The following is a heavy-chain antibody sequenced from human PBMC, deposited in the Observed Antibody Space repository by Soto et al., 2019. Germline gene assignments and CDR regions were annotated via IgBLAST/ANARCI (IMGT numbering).Heavy chain of an antibody. J-gene: IGHJ4*02. Sequence: GGSLRLSCAASGFTFSSYWMSWVRQAPGKGLEWVANIKQDGSEKYYVDPVKGRFTISRDNSKNMLFLQMNSLRAEDTAVYYCSRASTIPGVNPLNSNEFDYWGQGTLVTVSS. D-gene: IGHD1-20*01. CDR2: IKQDGSEK. CDR3: SRASTIPGVNPLNSNEFDY. V-gene: IGHV3-7*01. CDR1: GFTFSSYW.